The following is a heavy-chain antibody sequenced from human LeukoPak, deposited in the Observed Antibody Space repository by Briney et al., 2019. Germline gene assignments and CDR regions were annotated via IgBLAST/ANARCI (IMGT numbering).Heavy chain of an antibody. J-gene: IGHJ3*02. D-gene: IGHD3-22*01. CDR2: ISYDGSNK. CDR1: GFTFSSYA. CDR3: ARAKWLLREVAFDI. Sequence: GGSLRLSCAASGFTFSSYAMHWVRQAPGKGLEWVAVISYDGSNKYYADSVKGRFTISRDNSKNTLYLQMNSLRAEDTAVYYCARAKWLLREVAFDIWGQGTMVTVSS. V-gene: IGHV3-30-3*01.